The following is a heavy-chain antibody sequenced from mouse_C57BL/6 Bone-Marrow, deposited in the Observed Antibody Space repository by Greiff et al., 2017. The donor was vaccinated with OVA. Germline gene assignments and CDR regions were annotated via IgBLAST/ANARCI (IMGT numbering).Heavy chain of an antibody. J-gene: IGHJ1*03. V-gene: IGHV1-59*01. CDR2: IDPSDSYT. D-gene: IGHD2-3*01. CDR1: GYTFTSYW. CDR3: ARRDDGYFYWYFDV. Sequence: QVQLQQPGAELVRPGTSVKLSCKASGYTFTSYWMHWVKQRPGQGLEWIGVIDPSDSYTNYNQKFKGKATLTVDTSSSTAYMQLSSLTSEDSAVYYCARRDDGYFYWYFDVWGTGTTVTVSS.